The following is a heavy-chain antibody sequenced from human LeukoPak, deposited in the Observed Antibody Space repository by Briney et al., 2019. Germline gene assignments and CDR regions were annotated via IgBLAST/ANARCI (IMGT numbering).Heavy chain of an antibody. D-gene: IGHD3-22*01. Sequence: SETLSLTCTVSGGSISSYYWSWIRQPPGKGLEWIGYIYYSGSTNYNPSLKSRVTISVDTSKNQSSLKLSSVTAADTAVYYCARQAPLYYYDSSGYPYLDWGQGTLVTVSS. V-gene: IGHV4-59*08. J-gene: IGHJ4*02. CDR2: IYYSGST. CDR3: ARQAPLYYYDSSGYPYLD. CDR1: GGSISSYY.